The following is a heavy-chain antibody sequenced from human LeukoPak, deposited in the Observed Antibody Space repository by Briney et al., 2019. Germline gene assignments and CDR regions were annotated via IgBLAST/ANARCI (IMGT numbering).Heavy chain of an antibody. V-gene: IGHV3-23*01. D-gene: IGHD3-22*01. Sequence: GGSLRLSCAASGFTFSSYAMSWVRQAPGKGLEWVSAISGSGGSTYYADSVKGRFTISRDNSKNTLYLQMNSLRAADTAVYYCAKDRSYYYDSRVGPLPPYDAFDIWGQGTMVTVSS. CDR2: ISGSGGST. CDR3: AKDRSYYYDSRVGPLPPYDAFDI. J-gene: IGHJ3*02. CDR1: GFTFSSYA.